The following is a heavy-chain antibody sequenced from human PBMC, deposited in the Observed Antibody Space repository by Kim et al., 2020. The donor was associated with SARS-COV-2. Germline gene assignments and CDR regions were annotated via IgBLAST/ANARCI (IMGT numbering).Heavy chain of an antibody. D-gene: IGHD3-10*01. V-gene: IGHV4-4*07. Sequence: SETLSLTCTFSGGSISSYYWSWIRQPAGKGLEWLGLLSPRCLTTSTPSLNLLFPLSFAPSPPPFSLPLLSVPAAPPPVDSCARGGVEIYYYYMDVWGQG. CDR2: LSPRCLT. J-gene: IGHJ6*03. CDR1: GGSISSYY. CDR3: ARGGVEIYYYYMDV.